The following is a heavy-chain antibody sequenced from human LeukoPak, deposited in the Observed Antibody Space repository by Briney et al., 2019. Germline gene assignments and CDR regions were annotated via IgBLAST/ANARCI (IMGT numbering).Heavy chain of an antibody. CDR3: ARDGDYYYYYMDV. CDR1: GGSISSYY. J-gene: IGHJ6*03. Sequence: SETLSLTXTVSGGSISSYYWSWIRQPAGKGLEWIGRIYTSGGTNYNPSLKSRVTMSVDTSKNQFSLKLSSVTAADTAVYYCARDGDYYYYYMDVWGKGTTVTVSS. CDR2: IYTSGGT. V-gene: IGHV4-4*07. D-gene: IGHD3-16*01.